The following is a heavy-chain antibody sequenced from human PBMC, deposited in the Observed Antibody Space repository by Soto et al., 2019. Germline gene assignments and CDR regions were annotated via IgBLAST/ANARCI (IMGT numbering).Heavy chain of an antibody. V-gene: IGHV4-31*03. J-gene: IGHJ6*03. CDR2: IYYSGST. D-gene: IGHD2-2*01. Sequence: SETLSLTCTVSGGSISSGGYYWSWIRQHPGKGLEWIGYIYYSGSTYYNPSLKSRVTISVDTSKNQFSLKLSSVTAADTAVYYCARRTELIGYCSSTSCYNYYYYMDVWGKGTTVTVSS. CDR1: GGSISSGGYY. CDR3: ARRTELIGYCSSTSCYNYYYYMDV.